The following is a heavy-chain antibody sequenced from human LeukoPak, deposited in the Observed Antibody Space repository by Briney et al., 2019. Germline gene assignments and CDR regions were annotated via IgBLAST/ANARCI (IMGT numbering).Heavy chain of an antibody. D-gene: IGHD6-19*01. V-gene: IGHV1-24*01. J-gene: IGHJ5*02. CDR1: GYTLTELS. Sequence: GASVKVSCKVSGYTLTELSMHWVRQAPGKGLEWMGGFDPEDGETIYAQKFQGRVTMTEDTSTDTAYMELSSLRSEDTAVYYCATVGSIAVADHNWFDPWGQGTLVTVSS. CDR3: ATVGSIAVADHNWFDP. CDR2: FDPEDGET.